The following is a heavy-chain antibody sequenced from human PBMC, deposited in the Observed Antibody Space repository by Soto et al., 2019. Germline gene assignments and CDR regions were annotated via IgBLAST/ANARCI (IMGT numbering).Heavy chain of an antibody. V-gene: IGHV4-59*01. CDR1: GGSISSYY. CDR2: IYYSGST. CDR3: ARAGIAAAGPTSFDY. Sequence: QVQLQESGPGLVKPSETLSLTCTVSGGSISSYYWSWIRQPPGKGLEWIGYIYYSGSTNYNPSLKRRVTISVDTSKNQFSLKLSSVTAADTAVYYCARAGIAAAGPTSFDYWGQGTLVTVSS. D-gene: IGHD6-13*01. J-gene: IGHJ4*02.